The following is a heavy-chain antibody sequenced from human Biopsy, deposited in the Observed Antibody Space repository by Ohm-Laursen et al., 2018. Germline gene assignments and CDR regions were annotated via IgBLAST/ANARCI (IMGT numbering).Heavy chain of an antibody. CDR1: TGTFNSYG. CDR3: AREAIGYQLPCDD. J-gene: IGHJ4*02. V-gene: IGHV1-69*11. D-gene: IGHD2-2*01. CDR2: IIPILRTT. Sequence: SVKVSCKSPTGTFNSYGIIWVRQAPGQGLEWMGRIIPILRTTAYAQTFLGRVTITADSPTSTVDMELTSLTSDDTAVYFCAREAIGYQLPCDDWGQGTQVIVSS.